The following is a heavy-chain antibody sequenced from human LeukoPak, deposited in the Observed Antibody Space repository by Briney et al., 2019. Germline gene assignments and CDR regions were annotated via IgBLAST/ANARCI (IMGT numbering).Heavy chain of an antibody. CDR3: ARHYYGSGSYVAIDY. V-gene: IGHV5-51*01. Sequence: GESLKISCKGSGYSFTSYWIGWVRQMPGKGLEWMGIIYPGDSDTRYSPSFQGQVTISADKSISTAYLQWSSLKASGTAMYYCARHYYGSGSYVAIDYWGQGTLVTVSS. J-gene: IGHJ4*02. CDR2: IYPGDSDT. CDR1: GYSFTSYW. D-gene: IGHD3-10*01.